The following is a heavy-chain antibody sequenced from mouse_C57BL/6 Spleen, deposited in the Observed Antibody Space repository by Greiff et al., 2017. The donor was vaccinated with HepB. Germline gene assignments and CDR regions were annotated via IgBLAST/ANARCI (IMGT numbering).Heavy chain of an antibody. D-gene: IGHD1-1*01. V-gene: IGHV1-81*01. J-gene: IGHJ4*01. CDR2: IYPRSGNT. CDR3: ARWGAWYYVNYYAMDY. Sequence: VQLQQSGAELARPGASVKLSCKASGYTFTSYGISWVKQRTGQGLEWIGEIYPRSGNTYYNEKFKGKATVTADKSSSTAYMELRSLTSEDSAVYVCARWGAWYYVNYYAMDYWGQGTSVTVSS. CDR1: GYTFTSYG.